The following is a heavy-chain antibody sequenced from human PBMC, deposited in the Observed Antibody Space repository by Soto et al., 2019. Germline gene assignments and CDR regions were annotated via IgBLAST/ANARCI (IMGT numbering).Heavy chain of an antibody. CDR2: ISWDGGST. J-gene: IGHJ6*02. CDR3: AKDPMPASRWFGEFYYYYGMDV. V-gene: IGHV3-43*01. D-gene: IGHD3-10*01. Sequence: GGSLRLSCAASGFTFDDYTMHWVRQAPGKGLEWVSLISWDGGSTYYADSVKGRFTISRDNSKNSLYLQMNSLRTEDTALYYCAKDPMPASRWFGEFYYYYGMDVWGQGTTVTVSS. CDR1: GFTFDDYT.